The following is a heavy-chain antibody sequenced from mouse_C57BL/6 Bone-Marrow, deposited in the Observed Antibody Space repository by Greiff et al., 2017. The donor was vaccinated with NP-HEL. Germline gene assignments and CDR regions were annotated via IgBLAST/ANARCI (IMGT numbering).Heavy chain of an antibody. V-gene: IGHV5-17*01. Sequence: DVKLVESGGGLVKPGGSLKLSCAASGFTFSDYGMHWVRQAPEKGLEWVAYISSGSSTIYYADTVKGRFTISRDNAKNTLFLQMTSLRSEETAMYYCARITPHYYAMDYWGQGTSVTVSA. CDR1: GFTFSDYG. CDR2: ISSGSSTI. CDR3: ARITPHYYAMDY. J-gene: IGHJ4*01.